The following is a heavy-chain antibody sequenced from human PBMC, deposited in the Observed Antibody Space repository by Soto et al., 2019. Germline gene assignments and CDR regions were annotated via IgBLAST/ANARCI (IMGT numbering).Heavy chain of an antibody. D-gene: IGHD5-12*01. J-gene: IGHJ4*02. CDR2: IWFDGSKK. V-gene: IGHV3-33*01. Sequence: QVQMVESGGDVVQPGTSLRLSCVASGFTFGRSGMHWVRQAPGGALEWVAIIWFDGSKKYYADSVKGRLTVSRDNSKNTLYLQMDSLRGDDTAVYYCARDLNTGYIDYWGQGTLVTVSS. CDR3: ARDLNTGYIDY. CDR1: GFTFGRSG.